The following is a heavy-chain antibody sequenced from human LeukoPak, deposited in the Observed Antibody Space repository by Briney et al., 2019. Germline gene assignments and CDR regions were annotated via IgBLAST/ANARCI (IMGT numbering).Heavy chain of an antibody. V-gene: IGHV4-59*01. CDR1: GGSISSYY. D-gene: IGHD3-10*01. J-gene: IGHJ4*02. CDR3: AREVPTYYYFDY. CDR2: IYYSGST. Sequence: PSETLSLTCTVSGGSISSYYWSWIRQPPGKGLEWIGYIYYSGSTNYNPSLKSRVTISVDTSKNQFSLKLSSVTAADTAVYYCAREVPTYYYFDYWGQGTLVTVSS.